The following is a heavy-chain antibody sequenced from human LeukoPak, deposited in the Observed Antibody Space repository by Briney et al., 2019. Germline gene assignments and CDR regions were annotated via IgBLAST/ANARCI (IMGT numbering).Heavy chain of an antibody. CDR2: IDPSDSET. Sequence: GESLKISCKASGYSFTSYWIGWVRQMPGKGLEWMGIIDPSDSETRYTPSFQGQVTISVDKSLTTADLQWNSLRSEDTAVYYCARDGEGYFDYWGQGTLVTVSS. CDR3: ARDGEGYFDY. D-gene: IGHD6-13*01. V-gene: IGHV5-51*01. J-gene: IGHJ4*02. CDR1: GYSFTSYW.